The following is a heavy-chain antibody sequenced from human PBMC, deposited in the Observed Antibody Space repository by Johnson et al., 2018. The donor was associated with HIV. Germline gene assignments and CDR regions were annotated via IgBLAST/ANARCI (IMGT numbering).Heavy chain of an antibody. D-gene: IGHD6-13*01. CDR2: IWYDGSNK. J-gene: IGHJ3*02. CDR1: GFTFSSYG. CDR3: ASFAAAGDAFDI. Sequence: QVQLVESGGGVVQPGRSLRLSCAASGFTFSSYGMHWVRQAPGKGLEWVAVIWYDGSNKYYADSVKGRFTISRDNSRNTLYLQMDSLRADDTAVYYCASFAAAGDAFDIWGQGTMVTVSS. V-gene: IGHV3-33*01.